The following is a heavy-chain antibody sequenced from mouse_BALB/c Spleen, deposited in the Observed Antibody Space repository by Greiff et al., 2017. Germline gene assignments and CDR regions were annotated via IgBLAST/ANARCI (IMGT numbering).Heavy chain of an antibody. D-gene: IGHD2-1*01. CDR3: ARRGCNYEAY. V-gene: IGHV14-1*02. Sequence: VQLQQSGAELVRPGALVKLSCKASGFNIKDYYMHWVKQRPEQGLEWIGWIDPENGNTIYDPKFQGKASITADTSSNTAYLQLSSLTSEDTAVYYCARRGCNYEAYWGQGTLVTVSA. J-gene: IGHJ3*01. CDR1: GFNIKDYY. CDR2: IDPENGNT.